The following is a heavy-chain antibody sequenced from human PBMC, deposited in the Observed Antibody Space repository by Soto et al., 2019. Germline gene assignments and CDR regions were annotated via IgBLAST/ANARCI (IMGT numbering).Heavy chain of an antibody. CDR2: IHYSGIT. CDR1: GYSISSEKW. CDR3: ATKDNGKYYFDL. V-gene: IGHV4-28*01. D-gene: IGHD1-26*01. J-gene: IGHJ4*02. Sequence: XATLSLTCGVSGYSISSEKWWFWVRQPPGKGLEWIGYIHYSGITYSNPSLKSRLTMSVDTSKNQFSLKLSSVTAVDTAVYYCATKDNGKYYFDLWGQGTLVTVSS.